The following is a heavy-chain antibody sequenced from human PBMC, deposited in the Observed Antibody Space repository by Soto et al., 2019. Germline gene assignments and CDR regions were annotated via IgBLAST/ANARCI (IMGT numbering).Heavy chain of an antibody. Sequence: SVKVSCKASGGTFSSYAISWVRQAPGQGLEWMGGIIPIFGTANYAQKFQGRVTITADESTSTAYMELSSLRSEDTAVYYCASPRRYCISTSCYPYYFDYWGQGTLVTVSS. CDR2: IIPIFGTA. CDR1: GGTFSSYA. J-gene: IGHJ4*02. CDR3: ASPRRYCISTSCYPYYFDY. D-gene: IGHD2-2*01. V-gene: IGHV1-69*13.